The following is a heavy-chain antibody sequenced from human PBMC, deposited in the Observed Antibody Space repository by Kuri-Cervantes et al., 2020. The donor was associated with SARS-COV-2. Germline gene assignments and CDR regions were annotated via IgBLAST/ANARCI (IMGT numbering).Heavy chain of an antibody. V-gene: IGHV3-30-3*02. D-gene: IGHD5-18*01. Sequence: GESLKISCAASGFTFSSYAMHWVRQAPGKGLEWVAVISYDGSNKYYADSVKGRFTISRDNSKNTLYLQMNSLRAEDTAVYYCATDSVFLRGYSYGYSIWGQGTLVTVSS. CDR3: ATDSVFLRGYSYGYSI. CDR1: GFTFSSYA. J-gene: IGHJ4*02. CDR2: ISYDGSNK.